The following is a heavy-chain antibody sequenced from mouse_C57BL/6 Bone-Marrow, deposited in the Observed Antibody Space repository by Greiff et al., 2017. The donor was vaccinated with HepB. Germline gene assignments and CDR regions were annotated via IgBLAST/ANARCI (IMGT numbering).Heavy chain of an antibody. CDR1: GYTFTDYY. V-gene: IGHV1-19*01. J-gene: IGHJ4*01. CDR2: INPYNGGT. CDR3: ARAPYYYGSSYDYAMDY. D-gene: IGHD1-1*01. Sequence: EVQLQQSGPVLVKPGASVKMSCKASGYTFTDYYMNWVKQSHGKSLEWIGVINPYNGGTSYNQKFKGKATLTVDKSSSTAYMELNSLTSEDSAVYYCARAPYYYGSSYDYAMDYWGQGTSVTVSS.